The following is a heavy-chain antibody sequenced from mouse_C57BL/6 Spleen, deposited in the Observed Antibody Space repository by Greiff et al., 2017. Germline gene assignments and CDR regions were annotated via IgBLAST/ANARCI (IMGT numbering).Heavy chain of an antibody. Sequence: QVQLQESGAELARPGASVKLSCKASGYTFTSYGISWVKQRTGQGLEWIGESYPRSGKTYYNEKFKGKATLTADKSSSTAYMELRSLTSEDPAVYFCARSKGYGSSYGGGAMDYWGQGTSVTVSS. D-gene: IGHD1-1*01. CDR2: SYPRSGKT. J-gene: IGHJ4*01. CDR1: GYTFTSYG. CDR3: ARSKGYGSSYGGGAMDY. V-gene: IGHV1-81*01.